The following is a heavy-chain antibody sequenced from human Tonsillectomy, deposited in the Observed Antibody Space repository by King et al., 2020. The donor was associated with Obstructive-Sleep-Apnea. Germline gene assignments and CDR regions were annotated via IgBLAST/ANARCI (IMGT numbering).Heavy chain of an antibody. D-gene: IGHD6-13*01. CDR3: ARDLVTAASSD. Sequence: VQLVQSGAEVKKPGASVKVSCKASGYTFTSYGISWVRQAPGQGLEWMGGISGYNGNTNYAQKFQGRVTMTIDTSTTTVYMELRSLRSDDTAVYYCARDLVTAASSDWGQGTLVTVSS. CDR1: GYTFTSYG. CDR2: ISGYNGNT. V-gene: IGHV1-18*01. J-gene: IGHJ4*02.